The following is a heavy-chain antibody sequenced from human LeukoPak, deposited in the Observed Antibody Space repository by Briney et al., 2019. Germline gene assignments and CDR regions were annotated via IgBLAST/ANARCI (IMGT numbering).Heavy chain of an antibody. CDR3: ARADGYSSSWAIFDY. J-gene: IGHJ4*02. Sequence: GGSLRLSCAASGFTFDDYGMSWVRQAPGKGLEWVSGINWNGGSTGYADSVKGRFTIPRDNAKNSLYLQMNSLRAEDTALYYCARADGYSSSWAIFDYWGQGTLVTVSS. V-gene: IGHV3-20*04. CDR2: INWNGGST. CDR1: GFTFDDYG. D-gene: IGHD6-13*01.